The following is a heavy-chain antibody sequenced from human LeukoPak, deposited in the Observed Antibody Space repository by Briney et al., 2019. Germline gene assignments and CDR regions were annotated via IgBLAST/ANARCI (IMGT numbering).Heavy chain of an antibody. V-gene: IGHV1-18*01. CDR2: ISAYNGNT. J-gene: IGHJ4*02. CDR1: GYTFTIYG. Sequence: GASVKVSCKTSGYTFTIYGVTWVRQAPGQGLEWMGWISAYNGNTNYAQKLQGRVTMTTDTSTSTAYMELRSLRSDDTAVYYCARGDIIVVLPATLNFDYWGQGTLVTVSS. CDR3: ARGDIIVVLPATLNFDY. D-gene: IGHD2-15*01.